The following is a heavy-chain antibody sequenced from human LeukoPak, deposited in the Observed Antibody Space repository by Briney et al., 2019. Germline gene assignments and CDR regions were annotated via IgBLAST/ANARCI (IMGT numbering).Heavy chain of an antibody. V-gene: IGHV3-33*01. CDR2: IWYDGGNK. D-gene: IGHD3-22*01. J-gene: IGHJ6*02. CDR3: ARGYYDSSNYPYGMDV. Sequence: GGSLRLSCAASGFAFSNFGMHWVRQAPGKGLEWVAVIWYDGGNKYYADSVKGRFTISRDTSKNTLYLQMDSLRAEDSAVYYCARGYYDSSNYPYGMDVWGQGTTVTVSS. CDR1: GFAFSNFG.